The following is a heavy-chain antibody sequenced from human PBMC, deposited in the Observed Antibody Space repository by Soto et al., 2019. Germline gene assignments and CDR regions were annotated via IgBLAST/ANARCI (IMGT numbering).Heavy chain of an antibody. J-gene: IGHJ4*02. D-gene: IGHD3-16*02. V-gene: IGHV4-34*01. CDR2: INHSGST. Sequence: QVQLQQWGAGLLKPSETLSLTCAVYGGSFSGYYWSWIRQPPGKGLEWIGEINHSGSTNYTPSLKRGVTISVDTSKNQFSLKLSSVTAADTAVYYCARRGSYRRLFDYWGQGTLVTVSS. CDR3: ARRGSYRRLFDY. CDR1: GGSFSGYY.